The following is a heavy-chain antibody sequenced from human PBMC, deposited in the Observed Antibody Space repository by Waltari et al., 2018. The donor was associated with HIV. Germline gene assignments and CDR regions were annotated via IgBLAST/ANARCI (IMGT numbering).Heavy chain of an antibody. D-gene: IGHD5-18*01. Sequence: EVQLVESGGGLVQPGRSLRLSCAASGFTFDDYAMHWVRQAPGKGLEWVSGISWNSGSIGYADSVKGRFTISRDNAKNSLYLQMNSLRAEDTALYYCAKDIAVDTAMSPLYYFDYWGQGTLVTVSS. J-gene: IGHJ4*02. CDR3: AKDIAVDTAMSPLYYFDY. CDR1: GFTFDDYA. V-gene: IGHV3-9*01. CDR2: ISWNSGSI.